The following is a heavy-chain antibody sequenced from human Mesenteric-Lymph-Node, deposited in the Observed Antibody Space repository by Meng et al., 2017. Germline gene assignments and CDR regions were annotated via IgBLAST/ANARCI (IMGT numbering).Heavy chain of an antibody. Sequence: GESLKISCAASGFTFSSYEMNWVRQAPGKGLEWVANMNQDGSQKLYVDSVKGRFTISRDNAKNSLVLQMDSLRAEDTAVYYCARGVREGGWGQGTLVTVSS. CDR3: ARGVREGG. J-gene: IGHJ4*02. CDR2: MNQDGSQK. CDR1: GFTFSSYE. D-gene: IGHD1-26*01. V-gene: IGHV3-7*01.